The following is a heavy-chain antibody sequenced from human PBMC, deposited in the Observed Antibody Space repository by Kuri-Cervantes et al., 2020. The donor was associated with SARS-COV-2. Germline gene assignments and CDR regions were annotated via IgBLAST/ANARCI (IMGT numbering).Heavy chain of an antibody. D-gene: IGHD5-12*01. V-gene: IGHV3-9*01. CDR1: GFTFDDYA. CDR3: AKDLYSGYDYYYFYY. J-gene: IGHJ4*02. CDR2: ISWNSGSI. Sequence: LSLTCAASGFTFDDYAMHWVRQAPGKGLEWVSGISWNSGSIGYADSVKGRFTISRDNAKNSLYLQMNSLRAEDTALYYCAKDLYSGYDYYYFYYWGQGTLVTVSS.